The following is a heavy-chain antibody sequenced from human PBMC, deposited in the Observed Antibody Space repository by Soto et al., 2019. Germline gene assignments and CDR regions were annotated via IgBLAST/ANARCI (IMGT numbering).Heavy chain of an antibody. CDR2: IVNSGTNT. D-gene: IGHD3-16*01. Sequence: PGGSLRLSCVASGFTFSSYAMSWVRQAPGKGLEWVSGIVNSGTNTYYVDSVKGRFTISRDNSKNTLYLQMNSLRAEDTAVYYCAKEGGLATGRPYFDSWGQGVLVTVSS. CDR1: GFTFSSYA. V-gene: IGHV3-23*05. J-gene: IGHJ4*02. CDR3: AKEGGLATGRPYFDS.